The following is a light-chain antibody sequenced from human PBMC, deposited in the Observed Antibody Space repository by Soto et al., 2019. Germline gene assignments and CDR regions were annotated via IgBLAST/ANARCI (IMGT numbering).Light chain of an antibody. CDR1: RSNIGSQV. CDR2: NNS. J-gene: IGLJ2*01. CDR3: ATWDDSLDGPV. V-gene: IGLV1-44*01. Sequence: QSVLTQPPSASGAPGQRVTISCSGSRSNIGSQVVQWFQHLPGTAPKVLIQNNSERPSGVPDRFSGSKSGTSASLAISGLQTEDEGAYYCATWDDSLDGPVFGGGTKLTVL.